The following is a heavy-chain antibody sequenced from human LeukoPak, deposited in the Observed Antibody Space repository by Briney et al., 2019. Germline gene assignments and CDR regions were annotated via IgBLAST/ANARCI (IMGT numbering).Heavy chain of an antibody. CDR1: GYTLTELS. CDR2: FDPEDGET. D-gene: IGHD3-10*01. J-gene: IGHJ2*01. Sequence: ASVKVSCKVSGYTLTELSMHWVRQAPGKGLEWMGGFDPEDGETIYAQKFQGRVTMTEDTSTDTAYMEQSSLRSEDTAVYYCATSGYYGSGSYLYWYFDLWGRGTLVTVSS. V-gene: IGHV1-24*01. CDR3: ATSGYYGSGSYLYWYFDL.